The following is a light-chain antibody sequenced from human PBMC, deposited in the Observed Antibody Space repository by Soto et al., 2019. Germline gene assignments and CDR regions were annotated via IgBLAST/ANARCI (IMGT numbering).Light chain of an antibody. Sequence: QSALTQPPSASGSPGQSVTISCTGTSSDIGGYNYVSWYQQHPGKAPKVIIYEVNKRPSGVPDRFSGSKSGNTASLTVSGLQAEDEADYYCTSYGGNTDLVFGGGTKLTVL. V-gene: IGLV2-8*01. J-gene: IGLJ2*01. CDR1: SSDIGGYNY. CDR2: EVN. CDR3: TSYGGNTDLV.